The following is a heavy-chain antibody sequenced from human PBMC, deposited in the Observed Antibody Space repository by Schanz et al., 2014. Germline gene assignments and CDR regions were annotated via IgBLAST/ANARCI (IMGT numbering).Heavy chain of an antibody. Sequence: VQLVESGGGVAQPGGSLRLSCAASGFSFSGYGMHWVRQAPGKGLVWVARINSDGSSTSYADSVKGRFTISRGNAKNTLYLQMNNLRAEDTAVYYCARPRATPYYSYAMDVWGQGTTVTVSS. CDR2: INSDGSST. J-gene: IGHJ6*02. CDR1: GFSFSGYG. CDR3: ARPRATPYYSYAMDV. D-gene: IGHD5-12*01. V-gene: IGHV3-74*02.